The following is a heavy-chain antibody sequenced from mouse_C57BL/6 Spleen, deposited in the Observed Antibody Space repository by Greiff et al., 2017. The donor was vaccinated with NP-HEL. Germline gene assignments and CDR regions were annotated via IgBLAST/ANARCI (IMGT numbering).Heavy chain of an antibody. CDR3: AREGYYGSSYGFDY. J-gene: IGHJ2*01. CDR2: IHPNSGST. CDR1: SYTFTSYW. V-gene: IGHV1-64*01. Sequence: VQLQQPGAELVKPGASVKLSCKASSYTFTSYWMHWVKQRPGQGLEWIGMIHPNSGSTNYNEKFKSKATLTVDKSSSTAYMQLSSLTSEDSAVYYCAREGYYGSSYGFDYWGQGTTLTVSS. D-gene: IGHD1-1*01.